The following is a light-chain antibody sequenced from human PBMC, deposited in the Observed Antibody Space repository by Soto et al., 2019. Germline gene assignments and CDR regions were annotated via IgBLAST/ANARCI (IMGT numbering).Light chain of an antibody. Sequence: DIQMTQSPSAMSASVGDRVTITCRASHGISNYLAWFQQIPGKAPKLLIYAASTLQSGVPSRFSGSGSGTDFTLTISCLQSEDFATYYCQQYHSTRTFGQGTKVDIK. J-gene: IGKJ1*01. CDR2: AAS. CDR3: QQYHSTRT. CDR1: HGISNY. V-gene: IGKV1-17*03.